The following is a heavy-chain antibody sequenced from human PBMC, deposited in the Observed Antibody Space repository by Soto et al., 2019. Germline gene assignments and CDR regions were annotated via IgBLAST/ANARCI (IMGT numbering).Heavy chain of an antibody. J-gene: IGHJ4*01. CDR1: GFAFSDAW. V-gene: IGHV3-15*05. D-gene: IGHD3-22*01. CDR2: IKSKTDGGTT. CDR3: TAESSITMIVVRFDY. Sequence: EVQLVESGGGLVKPGGSLRLSCAASGFAFSDAWINWVRQAPGKGLEWVGRIKSKTDGGTTDVAAPGRGSFAISRDVSKNMVDMQMSSWKTEDTSVYYCTAESSITMIVVRFDYGGLGTLVTVSS.